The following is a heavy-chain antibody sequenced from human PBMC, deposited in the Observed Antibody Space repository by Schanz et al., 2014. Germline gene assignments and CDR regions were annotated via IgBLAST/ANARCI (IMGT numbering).Heavy chain of an antibody. D-gene: IGHD2-15*01. CDR3: GTDGGRDGSNVAFDV. J-gene: IGHJ3*01. CDR2: MYINSSNT. CDR1: GFTVNTNY. V-gene: IGHV3-53*01. Sequence: EVQLVESGGGLIQPGGSLRLSCAVSGFTVNTNYMSWVRQAPGKGLEWISSMYINSSNTQYADSVKGRFIISRDSSKNTPLFQMISLRAEDTAVYFCGTDGGRDGSNVAFDVWGQGTLVTVSS.